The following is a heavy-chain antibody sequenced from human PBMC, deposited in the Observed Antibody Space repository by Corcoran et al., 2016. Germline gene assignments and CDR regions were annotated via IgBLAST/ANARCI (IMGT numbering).Heavy chain of an antibody. CDR3: ARGGVGYCSGGSCLEAFDI. CDR1: GGSISSGGYY. D-gene: IGHD2-15*01. Sequence: QVQLQESGPGLVKPSQTLSLTCTVSGGSISSGGYYWSWIRQHPGKGLEWIGYIYYSGSTYYNPSLKSRVTISVDTSKNQFSLKLSSVTAADTAVYYCARGGVGYCSGGSCLEAFDIWGQGTMVTVSS. J-gene: IGHJ3*02. V-gene: IGHV4-31*03. CDR2: IYYSGST.